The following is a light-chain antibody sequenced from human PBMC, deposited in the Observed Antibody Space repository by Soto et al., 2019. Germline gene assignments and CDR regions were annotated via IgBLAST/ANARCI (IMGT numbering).Light chain of an antibody. Sequence: EIVMTQSPAALSVPLGERVSLTCRASQAVSSYLACYQQKPVQAPRLLISDASTRATDIPDRFSGSGSGTDFTLTISSLQSSDLAVYYCLQYSTWPPLYTFGQGTKLEIK. CDR3: LQYSTWPPLYT. J-gene: IGKJ2*01. CDR1: QAVSSY. V-gene: IGKV3-15*01. CDR2: DAS.